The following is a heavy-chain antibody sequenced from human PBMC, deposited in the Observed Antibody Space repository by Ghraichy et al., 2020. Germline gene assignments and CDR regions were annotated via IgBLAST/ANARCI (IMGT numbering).Heavy chain of an antibody. J-gene: IGHJ5*02. CDR2: FDPEDGET. Sequence: ASVKVSCKVSGYTLTELSMHWVRQAPGKGLEWMGGFDPEDGETIYAQKFQGRVTMTEDTSTDTAYMELSSLRSEDTAVYYCATGAITLGWFDPWGQGTLVTVSS. CDR1: GYTLTELS. CDR3: ATGAITLGWFDP. D-gene: IGHD3-16*01. V-gene: IGHV1-24*01.